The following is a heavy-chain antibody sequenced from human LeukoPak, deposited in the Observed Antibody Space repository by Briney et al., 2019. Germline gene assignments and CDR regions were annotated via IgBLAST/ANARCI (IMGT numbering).Heavy chain of an antibody. CDR2: INPSGGNS. CDR1: EFTVSSNY. Sequence: GGSLRLSCAASEFTVSSNYMSWVRQAPGKGLECVSAINPSGGNSYYADSVKGRFTISRDNSKNTLYLQINSLRAEDTAVYYCAKDWRMDVWGQGTTVTVSS. CDR3: AKDWRMDV. D-gene: IGHD3-3*01. V-gene: IGHV3-23*01. J-gene: IGHJ6*02.